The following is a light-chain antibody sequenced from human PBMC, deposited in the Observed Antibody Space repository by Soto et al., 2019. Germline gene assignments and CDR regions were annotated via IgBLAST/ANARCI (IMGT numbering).Light chain of an antibody. CDR1: STDVGLYNY. Sequence: QSVLTQPASVSGSPGQSITISCTGTSTDVGLYNYVSWYQQHPGKAPKLMIYEVSNRPSGVSHRFSGSKSGNTASLTISGLQAEDEADYYCTSYTTSSTYVFGTGTKGTVL. J-gene: IGLJ1*01. CDR2: EVS. CDR3: TSYTTSSTYV. V-gene: IGLV2-14*01.